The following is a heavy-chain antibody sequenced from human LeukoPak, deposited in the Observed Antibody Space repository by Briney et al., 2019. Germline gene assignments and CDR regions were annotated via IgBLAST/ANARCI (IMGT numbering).Heavy chain of an antibody. CDR1: GGSISSGSYY. Sequence: SETLSLTCTVSGGSISSGSYYWGWIRQSPGKGREWIGSIYYSGSTYYNPSLKSRVAISVDTSKNQFYLKLNSATAADTAIYYCARLGKYSGSYYSVAYWGQGTLVTVSS. V-gene: IGHV4-39*01. CDR3: ARLGKYSGSYYSVAY. D-gene: IGHD3-22*01. CDR2: IYYSGST. J-gene: IGHJ4*02.